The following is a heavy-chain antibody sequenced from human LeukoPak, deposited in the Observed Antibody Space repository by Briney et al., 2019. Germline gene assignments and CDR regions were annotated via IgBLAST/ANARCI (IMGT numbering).Heavy chain of an antibody. CDR2: IYTSGST. V-gene: IGHV4-4*07. J-gene: IGHJ6*03. D-gene: IGHD1-26*01. Sequence: SEAPSLTCTVSGGSLSSYYWSWLRQPAGKGLEGMGRIYTSGSTNYNPSLTSGGTISVDTTKNQYYLKLRCATAADTAGDYSTGGSYALFYMHVWAKGPTLPLSS. CDR1: GGSLSSYY. CDR3: TGGSYALFYMHV.